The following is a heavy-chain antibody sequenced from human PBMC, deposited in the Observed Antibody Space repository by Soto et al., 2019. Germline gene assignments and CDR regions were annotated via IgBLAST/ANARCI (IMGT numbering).Heavy chain of an antibody. D-gene: IGHD6-6*01. Sequence: SETLSLTCTVSCGSISSRSYYWGWIRQPPGKGLEWIGSIYYSGSTYYNPSLKSRVTISVDTTKNQFSLKLSSVTAADTAVYYCARVYSSSSYYYYGMDVWGQGTTVTVSS. J-gene: IGHJ6*02. CDR1: CGSISSRSYY. CDR3: ARVYSSSSYYYYGMDV. CDR2: IYYSGST. V-gene: IGHV4-39*01.